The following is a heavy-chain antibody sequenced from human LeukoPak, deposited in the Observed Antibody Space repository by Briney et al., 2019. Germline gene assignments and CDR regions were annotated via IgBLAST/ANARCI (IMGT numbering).Heavy chain of an antibody. CDR2: ITTDSNNI. V-gene: IGHV3-21*01. CDR1: GFTFSSYS. J-gene: IGHJ4*02. Sequence: GGSLRLSCAAPGFTFSSYSMNWIRQAPGKGLEWVSFITTDSNNIYYADSVKGRFTISRDNAKNSLYLQMNSLRAEDTAVYYCAKDHLYCSGGNCYFDFWGQGTLVSVSS. D-gene: IGHD2-15*01. CDR3: AKDHLYCSGGNCYFDF.